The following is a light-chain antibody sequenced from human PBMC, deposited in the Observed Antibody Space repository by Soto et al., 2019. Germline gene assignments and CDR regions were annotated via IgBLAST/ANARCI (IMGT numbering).Light chain of an antibody. CDR2: GAS. CDR3: QQYNESPLT. V-gene: IGKV3-15*01. J-gene: IGKJ3*01. Sequence: IGMTQSPATLSVSPGERATLSCRASQSCSNNLACYQQKPGQGPWLLMYGASTWATGIPARFSGSGSGTEFTLTISSRQSEDSAVYYCQQYNESPLTFGPGTKLDIK. CDR1: QSCSNN.